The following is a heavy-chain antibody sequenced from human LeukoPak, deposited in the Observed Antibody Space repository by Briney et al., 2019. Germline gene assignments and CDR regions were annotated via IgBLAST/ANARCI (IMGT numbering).Heavy chain of an antibody. CDR2: ISWNSGSI. Sequence: GRSLRLSCAASGFTFDDYAMHWVRQAPGKGLEWVSGISWNSGSIGYADSVKGRFTISRDNAKNSLYLQMNSLRAEDTALYYCAKDITDCSGGSCQYILQHWGQGTLVTVSS. CDR1: GFTFDDYA. J-gene: IGHJ1*01. V-gene: IGHV3-9*01. CDR3: AKDITDCSGGSCQYILQH. D-gene: IGHD2-15*01.